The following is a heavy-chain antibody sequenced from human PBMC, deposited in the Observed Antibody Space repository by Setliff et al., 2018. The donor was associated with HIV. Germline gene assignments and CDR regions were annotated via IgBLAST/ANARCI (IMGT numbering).Heavy chain of an antibody. V-gene: IGHV4-34*01. J-gene: IGHJ4*02. D-gene: IGHD6-19*01. CDR3: ARGVRDNSGWSSYYFDY. CDR2: INHSGST. Sequence: PSETLSLTCAVYGGSFNGYSWTWIRQPPGKGLEWIGGINHSGSTNYNPSLKSRVTISVDTSKNQFSLKPSSVTAADTAVYYCARGVRDNSGWSSYYFDYWGQGTLVTVS. CDR1: GGSFNGYS.